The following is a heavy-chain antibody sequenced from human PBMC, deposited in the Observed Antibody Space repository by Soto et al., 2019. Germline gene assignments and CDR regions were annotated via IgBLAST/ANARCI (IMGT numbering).Heavy chain of an antibody. J-gene: IGHJ4*02. D-gene: IGHD3-10*01. CDR2: IYYSGST. Sequence: SETLSLTCTVSGGSISSYYWSWIRQPPGKGLEWIGYIYYSGSTNYNPSLKSRVTISVDTSKNQFSLKLSSVTAADTAVYYCASTNYYGSGSYLYYFDYWGQGTLVTVSS. CDR1: GGSISSYY. V-gene: IGHV4-59*01. CDR3: ASTNYYGSGSYLYYFDY.